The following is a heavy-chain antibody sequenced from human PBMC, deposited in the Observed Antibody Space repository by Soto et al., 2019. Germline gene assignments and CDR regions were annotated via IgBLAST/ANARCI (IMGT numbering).Heavy chain of an antibody. V-gene: IGHV5-51*01. J-gene: IGHJ3*02. CDR1: EGNIAGYC. D-gene: IGHD6-19*01. Sequence: GAEGNIAGYCSGLMGKMSGKGLEWMGIIYPGDSDTRYSPSFQGQVTISADKSISTAYLQWSSLKASDTAMYYCARPVGSGWYGAFDIWAQATMVTV. CDR3: ARPVGSGWYGAFDI. CDR2: IYPGDSDT.